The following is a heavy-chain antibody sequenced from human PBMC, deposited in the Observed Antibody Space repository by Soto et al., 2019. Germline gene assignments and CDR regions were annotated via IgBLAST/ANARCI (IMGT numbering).Heavy chain of an antibody. CDR3: TRHLSSGSEYYFDY. V-gene: IGHV3-73*01. D-gene: IGHD3-22*01. CDR2: IRSKANSYAT. CDR1: GFTFSGSA. J-gene: IGHJ4*02. Sequence: GGSLRLSCAASGFTFSGSAMHWVRQASGKGLEWVGRIRSKANSYATAYAASVKGRFTISRDDSKNTAYLQMNSLKTEDTSVYYCTRHLSSGSEYYFDYWGQGTLVTVSS.